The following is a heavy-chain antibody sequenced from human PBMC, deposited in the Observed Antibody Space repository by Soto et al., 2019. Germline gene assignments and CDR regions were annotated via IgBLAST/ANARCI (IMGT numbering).Heavy chain of an antibody. D-gene: IGHD6-13*01. CDR1: GGSISSGDYY. Sequence: SETRSLTCTVSGGSISSGDYYWSWIRQPPGKGLEWIGYIYYSGSTYYNPSLKSRLTISVDTSKNQFSLRLSSVTAADTAVYYCAREGYSSSLDYWGQGTLVTVSS. CDR2: IYYSGST. J-gene: IGHJ4*02. CDR3: AREGYSSSLDY. V-gene: IGHV4-30-4*01.